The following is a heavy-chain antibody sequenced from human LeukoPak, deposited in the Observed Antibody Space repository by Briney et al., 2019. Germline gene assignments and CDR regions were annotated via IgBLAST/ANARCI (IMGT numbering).Heavy chain of an antibody. V-gene: IGHV6-1*01. CDR2: TYYRSKWYN. CDR3: ARRIAASDRGFDN. CDR1: GDSLSINSAT. J-gene: IGHJ4*02. D-gene: IGHD6-13*01. Sequence: SQTLSLTSALSGDSLSINSATWNWLRQSPPRGLQWLGRTYYRSKWYNDDAVSVKSRRTINPDASNNQYSLQLNSVTPEETALYYCARRIAASDRGFDNWGQGTLVTVSS.